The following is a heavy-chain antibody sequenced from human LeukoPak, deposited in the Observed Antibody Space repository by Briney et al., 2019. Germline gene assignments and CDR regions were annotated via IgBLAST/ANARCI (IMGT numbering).Heavy chain of an antibody. CDR1: GYTFTSYY. V-gene: IGHV1-46*01. D-gene: IGHD6-13*01. J-gene: IGHJ4*02. CDR2: IDPSGGST. CDR3: ANHRTGYSSNWHGEFDY. Sequence: ASVKDSLKSSGYTFTSYYMHSVRQAPGQGLEWMGIIDPSGGSTTYSQKFQGRVTMTRDTSTSTVYMELSGLRSEDTAVYYCANHRTGYSSNWHGEFDYWAEGTVDRVSS.